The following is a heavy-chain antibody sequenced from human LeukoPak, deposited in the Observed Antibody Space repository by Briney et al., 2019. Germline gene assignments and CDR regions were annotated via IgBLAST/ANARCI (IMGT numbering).Heavy chain of an antibody. J-gene: IGHJ4*02. CDR2: ISGSGHST. V-gene: IGHV3-23*01. D-gene: IGHD2-2*02. CDR1: GFTFSSYA. Sequence: PGGSLRLSCAASGFTFSSYAMSWVRQAPGKGLEWVSGISGSGHSTYYADSVKGRFTTSRDNSKNTLYLQMSSLRAEDTALYYCAKIIVVLPSTISNPYYFDYWGQGTLVTVSS. CDR3: AKIIVVLPSTISNPYYFDY.